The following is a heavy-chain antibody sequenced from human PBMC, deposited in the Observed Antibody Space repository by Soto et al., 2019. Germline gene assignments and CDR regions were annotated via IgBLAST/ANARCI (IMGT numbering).Heavy chain of an antibody. J-gene: IGHJ5*02. Sequence: ASVKVSCKASGGTFGSDAITWVRQAPGQGLEWVGRIIPIFGTTNYAQNLQGRVTISADKSTLTSYMELHSLTSDDTALYYCARDRTDSGYYTNWLDPWGQGTQV. D-gene: IGHD3-22*01. V-gene: IGHV1-69*06. CDR2: IIPIFGTT. CDR1: GGTFGSDA. CDR3: ARDRTDSGYYTNWLDP.